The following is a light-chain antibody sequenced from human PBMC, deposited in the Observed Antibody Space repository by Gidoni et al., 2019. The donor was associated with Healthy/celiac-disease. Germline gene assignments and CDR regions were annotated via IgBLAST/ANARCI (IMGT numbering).Light chain of an antibody. V-gene: IGLV2-23*01. CDR3: CSYAGSSTPYVV. Sequence: QSALTQPASVSGPPGQSITISCTGTSSDVGSYNLVSWYQQHPGKAPKLMIYEGSKRPSGVSNRFSGSKSGNTASLTISGLQAEDEADYYCCSYAGSSTPYVVFGGGTKLTVL. J-gene: IGLJ2*01. CDR2: EGS. CDR1: SSDVGSYNL.